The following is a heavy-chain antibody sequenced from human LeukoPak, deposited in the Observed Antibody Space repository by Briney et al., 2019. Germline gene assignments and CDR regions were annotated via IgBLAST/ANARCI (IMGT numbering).Heavy chain of an antibody. J-gene: IGHJ5*02. CDR2: IYPADSDT. V-gene: IGHV5-51*01. D-gene: IGHD5-24*01. Sequence: GESLKISCKASGYSFITYWMGWVRQMPGKGLEWMGIIYPADSDTRYSPSFQDQVTISADKSISTAYLQWSSLKASDTAMYYCARVGHVGMATIGNWFDPWGQGTLVTVSS. CDR1: GYSFITYW. CDR3: ARVGHVGMATIGNWFDP.